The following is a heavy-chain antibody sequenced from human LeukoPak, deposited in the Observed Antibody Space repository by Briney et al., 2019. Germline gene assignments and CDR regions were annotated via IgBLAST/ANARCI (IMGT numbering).Heavy chain of an antibody. V-gene: IGHV1-18*04. CDR2: IGPYNRNT. D-gene: IGHD3-10*01. CDR3: ARGAYGSDLDV. Sequence: ASVKVSCKASGYTFTSYYMHWVRQAPGQGLEWMGWIGPYNRNTNYAQKFQGRVTMTTDTSTSTAYMELRSLKSDDTAVYYCARGAYGSDLDVWGQGTTVIVSS. CDR1: GYTFTSYY. J-gene: IGHJ6*02.